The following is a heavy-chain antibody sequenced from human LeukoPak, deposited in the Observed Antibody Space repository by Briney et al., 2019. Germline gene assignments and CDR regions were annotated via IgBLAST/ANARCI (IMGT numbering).Heavy chain of an antibody. CDR2: INPNSGGT. D-gene: IGHD3-10*01. V-gene: IGHV1-2*02. CDR3: AITRITMVRGDDY. Sequence: RASVKVSCKASGYTFTGYYMHWVRQAPGQGLEWMGWINPNSGGTNYAQKFQGRVTMTRDTSISTAYMELSRLRSDDTAVYYCAITRITMVRGDDYWGQGTLVTVSS. J-gene: IGHJ4*02. CDR1: GYTFTGYY.